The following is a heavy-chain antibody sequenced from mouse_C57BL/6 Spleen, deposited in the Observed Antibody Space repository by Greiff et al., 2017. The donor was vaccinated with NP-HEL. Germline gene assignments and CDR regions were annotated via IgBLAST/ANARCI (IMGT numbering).Heavy chain of an antibody. CDR2: IYPGSGST. V-gene: IGHV1-55*01. Sequence: VQLQQSGAELVKPGASVKMSCKASGYTFTSYWITWVKQRPGQGLEWIGDIYPGSGSTNYNEKFKSKATLTVDTSSSTAYMQLSSLTSEDSAVYYCARRGYYDGSSLDYWGQGTTLTVSS. CDR1: GYTFTSYW. D-gene: IGHD1-1*01. CDR3: ARRGYYDGSSLDY. J-gene: IGHJ2*01.